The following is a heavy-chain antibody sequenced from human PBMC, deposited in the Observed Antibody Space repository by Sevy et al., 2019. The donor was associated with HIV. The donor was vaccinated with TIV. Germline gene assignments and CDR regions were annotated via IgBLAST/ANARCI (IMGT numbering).Heavy chain of an antibody. V-gene: IGHV3-30-3*01. D-gene: IGHD6-19*01. CDR3: VSPRHSSGPNR. Sequence: GGSLRLSCAASGFTFSSYAMHWVRQAPGKGLEWVAVISYDGSNKYYADSVKGRFTISRDNSKNTLYLQMNSLRAEDTAVYYCVSPRHSSGPNRGGQGTLVTVSS. CDR2: ISYDGSNK. CDR1: GFTFSSYA. J-gene: IGHJ4*02.